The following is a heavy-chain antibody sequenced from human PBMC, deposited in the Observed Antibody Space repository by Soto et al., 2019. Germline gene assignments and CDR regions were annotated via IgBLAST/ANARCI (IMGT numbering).Heavy chain of an antibody. CDR1: GYTFSNYG. V-gene: IGHV1-46*01. Sequence: ASVNVSCKTSGYTFSNYGITWVRQAPRQGLEWIGVINPHGGSTKYAQKFQGRVTMTRDTSRSTVYMELRSLRSDDTAIYYCARSSGGNFGIIIEGSNWFDPWGQGTLVTVSS. D-gene: IGHD3-3*01. J-gene: IGHJ5*02. CDR2: INPHGGST. CDR3: ARSSGGNFGIIIEGSNWFDP.